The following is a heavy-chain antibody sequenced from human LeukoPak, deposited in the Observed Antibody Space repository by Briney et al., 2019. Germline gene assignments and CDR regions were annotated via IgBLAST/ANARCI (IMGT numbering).Heavy chain of an antibody. CDR1: GYSFTSYW. CDR2: IYHGDSDT. V-gene: IGHV5-51*01. CDR3: ARQVYEASYYDSSGYEGDAFDI. J-gene: IGHJ3*02. D-gene: IGHD3-22*01. Sequence: GESLKISCKGSGYSFTSYWIGWVRQMPGKGLEWMGIIYHGDSDTSYSPSFQGQVTISVDKSISTAYLQWSSLKASDTAMYYCARQVYEASYYDSSGYEGDAFDIWGQGTMVAVSS.